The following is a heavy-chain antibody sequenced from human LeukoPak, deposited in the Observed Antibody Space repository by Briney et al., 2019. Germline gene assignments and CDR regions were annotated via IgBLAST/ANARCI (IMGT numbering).Heavy chain of an antibody. Sequence: GSLRLSCAASGFTVRSNYMSWGRQAPGKGLEWGSVIYIGGSRYYADSVKGRFTISRDNSKTTLYLQMNSLRAEDTAVYYCATHPGDTSYGFDYWGQGTLVTVSS. CDR2: IYIGGSR. CDR3: ATHPGDTSYGFDY. J-gene: IGHJ4*02. CDR1: GFTVRSNY. V-gene: IGHV3-53*01. D-gene: IGHD5-18*01.